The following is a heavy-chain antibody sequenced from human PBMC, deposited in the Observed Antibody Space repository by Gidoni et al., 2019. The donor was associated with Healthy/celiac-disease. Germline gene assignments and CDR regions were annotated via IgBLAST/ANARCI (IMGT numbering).Heavy chain of an antibody. J-gene: IGHJ4*02. V-gene: IGHV3-33*01. CDR1: GSTFSSYG. Sequence: QVQLVESGGGVVQPGRSLRLSCAASGSTFSSYGMHWVRQAPGKGLEWVAVIWYDGSNKYYADSVKGRFTISRDSSKNTLYLQMNSLRAEDTAVYYCARDQRSGYFDYWGQGTLVTVSS. CDR3: ARDQRSGYFDY. CDR2: IWYDGSNK.